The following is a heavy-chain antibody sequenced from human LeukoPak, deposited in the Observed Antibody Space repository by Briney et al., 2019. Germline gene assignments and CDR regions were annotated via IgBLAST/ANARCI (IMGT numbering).Heavy chain of an antibody. CDR2: ISTDGNNE. CDR3: AKDQIGWAPGYVSGPLDQ. V-gene: IGHV3-30*18. CDR1: GFSFTMYG. Sequence: PGRALRLSCAASGFSFTMYGIHWVRQAPGKGLEWVAVISTDGNNEYYANSVKGRFTTSRDNSKNTVYLQMTSLRTEDTAVYYCAKDQIGWAPGYVSGPLDQWGQGTLVTVSS. J-gene: IGHJ4*02. D-gene: IGHD6-19*01.